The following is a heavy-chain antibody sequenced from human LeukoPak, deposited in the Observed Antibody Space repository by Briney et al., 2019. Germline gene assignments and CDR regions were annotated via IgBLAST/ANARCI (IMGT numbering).Heavy chain of an antibody. CDR1: GFTFSSYA. CDR3: AKDTVVWGRGY. D-gene: IGHD3-16*01. V-gene: IGHV3-23*01. CDR2: ISGSGGST. J-gene: IGHJ4*02. Sequence: GGSLRLSCAATGFTFSSYAMSWVRQAPGKGLEWVSAISGSGGSTYYADSVKGRFTISRDNSKNTLYLQMNSLRAEDTAVYYCAKDTVVWGRGYWGQGTLVTVSS.